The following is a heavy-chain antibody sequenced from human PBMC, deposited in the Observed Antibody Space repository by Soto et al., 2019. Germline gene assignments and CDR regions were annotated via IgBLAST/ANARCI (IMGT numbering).Heavy chain of an antibody. CDR3: ASTEYYYDSSGYSSYFDY. Sequence: PSQTLSLTCAISGDSVSSNSAAWNWIRQSPSRGLEWLGRTYYGSKWYNDYAVSVKSRITINPDTSKNQFSLKLSSVTAADTAVYYCASTEYYYDSSGYSSYFDYWGQGTLVTVSS. D-gene: IGHD3-22*01. CDR1: GDSVSSNSAA. V-gene: IGHV6-1*01. J-gene: IGHJ4*02. CDR2: TYYGSKWYN.